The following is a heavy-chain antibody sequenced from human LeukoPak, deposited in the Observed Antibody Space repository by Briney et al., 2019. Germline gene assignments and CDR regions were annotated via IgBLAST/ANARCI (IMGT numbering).Heavy chain of an antibody. J-gene: IGHJ4*02. CDR2: ISYSGST. D-gene: IGHD3-10*02. Sequence: PSETLSLTCTVSGDSISSSSYYWAWIRQPPGKGLEWIGTISYSGSTYYNPSLKTRVTISVDTSKNQFSLRLSSVTAADTAVYYCARQGTVTMYNYWGQGTLVTVSS. V-gene: IGHV4-39*01. CDR3: ARQGTVTMYNY. CDR1: GDSISSSSYY.